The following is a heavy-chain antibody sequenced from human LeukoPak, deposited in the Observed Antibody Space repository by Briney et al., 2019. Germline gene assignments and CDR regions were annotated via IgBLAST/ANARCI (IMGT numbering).Heavy chain of an antibody. V-gene: IGHV3-9*01. CDR2: ISWNSGSI. D-gene: IGHD3-10*01. Sequence: GRSLRLSCAASGFTFDDYAMHWVRQAPGKGLEWVSGISWNSGSIGYADSVKGRFTISRDNAKNSLYLQMNSLGAEDTALYYCAKSMVRGVIITLDYWGQGTLVTVSS. J-gene: IGHJ4*02. CDR3: AKSMVRGVIITLDY. CDR1: GFTFDDYA.